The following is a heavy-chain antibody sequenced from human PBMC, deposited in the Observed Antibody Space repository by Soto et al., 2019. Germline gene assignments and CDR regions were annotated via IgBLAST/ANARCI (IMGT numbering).Heavy chain of an antibody. CDR1: GYTFTSYS. D-gene: IGHD1-26*01. J-gene: IGHJ4*02. CDR2: LSVHNGYT. V-gene: IGHV1-18*01. Sequence: QVQLVQSGAEVKEPGASVKVSCKASGYTFTSYSFSWVRQAPGQGLEWMGWLSVHNGYTNSAQKVQGRVTMTTDTSSSIAYMELRSLRSDDTAVYYCARGGRYYPYYFDYWGQGTLITVSS. CDR3: ARGGRYYPYYFDY.